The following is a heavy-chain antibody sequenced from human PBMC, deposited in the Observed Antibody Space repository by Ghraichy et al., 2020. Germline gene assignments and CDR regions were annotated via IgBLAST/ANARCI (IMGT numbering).Heavy chain of an antibody. D-gene: IGHD3-10*01. J-gene: IGHJ6*02. V-gene: IGHV3-11*03. CDR3: ARGRGVSRFYYYHGMDV. Sequence: GGSLRLSCAASGISVSDFSMTWIRQAPGKGLEWVSYISRTSTSTNYADSVKGRFTISRDNSKNTLYLQMNSLRADDTAVYFCARGRGVSRFYYYHGMDVWGQGTTVAVSS. CDR1: GISVSDFS. CDR2: ISRTSTST.